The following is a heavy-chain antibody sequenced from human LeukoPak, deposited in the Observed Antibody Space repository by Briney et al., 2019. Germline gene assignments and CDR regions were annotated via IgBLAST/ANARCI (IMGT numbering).Heavy chain of an antibody. J-gene: IGHJ4*02. D-gene: IGHD3-22*01. CDR1: GFPFTSYA. CDR3: AVGDYYYDTRFDY. V-gene: IGHV1-3*03. CDR2: VNADNSNT. Sequence: GASVKVSCKASGFPFTSYAIHWVRQASGQRLEWMGWVNADNSNTKYSQEFQGRVTITRDTSASAAYMDLNSLRSEDMAVYYCAVGDYYYDTRFDYWGQGTLVTVSS.